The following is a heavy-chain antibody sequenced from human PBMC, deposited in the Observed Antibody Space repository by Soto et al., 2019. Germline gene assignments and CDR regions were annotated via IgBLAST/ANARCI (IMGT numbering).Heavy chain of an antibody. CDR1: GASISGSYYY. CDR3: ATSKKGYNWNYFDH. D-gene: IGHD1-20*01. Sequence: PSETLSLTCAVSGASISGSYYYWAWLRQSPGKGPEWIGSVFYTGFTSYNPSLESRVSVSVDTSKSQFSLKLSAVTAADTAVYYCATSKKGYNWNYFDHWGQGALVTVYS. CDR2: VFYTGFT. V-gene: IGHV4-39*01. J-gene: IGHJ4*02.